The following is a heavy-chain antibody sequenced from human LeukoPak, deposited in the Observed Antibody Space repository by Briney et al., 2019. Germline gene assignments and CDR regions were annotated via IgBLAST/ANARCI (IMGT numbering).Heavy chain of an antibody. J-gene: IGHJ4*02. CDR1: GYTFTSYG. CDR3: ARSAPYYYDSSGYYADY. V-gene: IGHV1-18*01. Sequence: GASVKVSCKASGYTFTSYGISWVRQAPGRGLEWMGWISAYNGNTNYAQKLQGRVTMTTDTSTSTAYMELRSLRSDDTAVYYCARSAPYYYDSSGYYADYWGQGTLVTVSS. CDR2: ISAYNGNT. D-gene: IGHD3-22*01.